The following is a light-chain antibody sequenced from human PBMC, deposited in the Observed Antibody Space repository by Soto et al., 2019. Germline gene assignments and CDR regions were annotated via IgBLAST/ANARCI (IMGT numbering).Light chain of an antibody. Sequence: EIVLTQSPGTLSLSPGERATLSCRASQSVSSSYLAWYQQKPGQAPRLLISGVSSRATGIPDRFTGSGSGTDFTLTISRLEPEDFAVYYCQQYVSSPWAFGQGTKVDIK. CDR1: QSVSSSY. CDR3: QQYVSSPWA. CDR2: GVS. V-gene: IGKV3-20*01. J-gene: IGKJ1*01.